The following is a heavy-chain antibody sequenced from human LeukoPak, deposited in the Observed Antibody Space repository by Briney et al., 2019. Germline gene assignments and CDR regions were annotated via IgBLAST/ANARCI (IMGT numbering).Heavy chain of an antibody. V-gene: IGHV4-34*01. J-gene: IGHJ6*02. CDR1: GGSFGGYY. CDR3: ARGTCTSSYCYAGDYGMDV. D-gene: IGHD2-2*01. Sequence: SETLSLTCAVYGGSFGGYYWSWNREPPGKGLDWIGEINHSESTNYNPSLKSRVTISVDTSKNQFSLKLSSVTAADTAVYYCARGTCTSSYCYAGDYGMDVWGQGTPVTVSS. CDR2: INHSEST.